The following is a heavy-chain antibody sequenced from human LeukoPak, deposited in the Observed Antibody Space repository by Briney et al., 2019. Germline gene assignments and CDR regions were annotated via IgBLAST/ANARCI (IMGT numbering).Heavy chain of an antibody. CDR2: IYPGDSDT. D-gene: IGHD1-26*01. CDR1: GYSFATYW. CDR3: GRHARMGATQSNFDY. V-gene: IGHV5-51*01. J-gene: IGHJ4*02. Sequence: PGESLKISCKGSGYSFATYWIGWVRQMPGKGLEWMGIIYPGDSDTRYNPSFQGQVTISADKSTSTAYLQWSSLKASDTAIYYCGRHARMGATQSNFDYWGQGTLVTVSS.